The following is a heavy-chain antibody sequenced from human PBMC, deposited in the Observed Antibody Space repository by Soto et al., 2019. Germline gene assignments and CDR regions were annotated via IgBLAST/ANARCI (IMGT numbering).Heavy chain of an antibody. Sequence: ASVKVSCKASGYTFTSYGISWVRQAPGQGLEWMGWISAYNGNTNYAQKLQGRVTMTTDTSTSTAYMELRSLRSDDTAVYYCARVMYYYDSSGYPSQYYFDYWGPGTLITVS. D-gene: IGHD3-22*01. J-gene: IGHJ4*02. V-gene: IGHV1-18*04. CDR3: ARVMYYYDSSGYPSQYYFDY. CDR1: GYTFTSYG. CDR2: ISAYNGNT.